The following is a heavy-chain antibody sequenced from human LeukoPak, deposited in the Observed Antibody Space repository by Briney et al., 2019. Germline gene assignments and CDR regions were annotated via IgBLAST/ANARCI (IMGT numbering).Heavy chain of an antibody. Sequence: GGSLRLSCAASGFTFSSYSMNWVRQAPGKGLEWVSSISSSSYIYYVDSVKGRFTISRDNAKNSLYLQMNSLRAEDTAVYYCARDSNSAVDYWGQGTLVTVSS. CDR3: ARDSNSAVDY. V-gene: IGHV3-21*01. CDR1: GFTFSSYS. D-gene: IGHD2-2*01. CDR2: ISSSSYI. J-gene: IGHJ4*02.